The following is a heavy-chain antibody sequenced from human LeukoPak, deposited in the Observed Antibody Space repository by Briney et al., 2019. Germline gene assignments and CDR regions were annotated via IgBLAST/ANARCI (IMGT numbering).Heavy chain of an antibody. Sequence: PGGSLRLSCAASGFTFSSYWMSWVRQAPGKGLEWVANIKQDGSEKYYVDSVKGRFTISRDNAKNSLYLQMNSLRAEDTAVYYCARAVSRYDFWNYYYKDVWGKGTTVTVSS. J-gene: IGHJ6*03. CDR2: IKQDGSEK. CDR3: ARAVSRYDFWNYYYKDV. V-gene: IGHV3-7*01. D-gene: IGHD3-3*01. CDR1: GFTFSSYW.